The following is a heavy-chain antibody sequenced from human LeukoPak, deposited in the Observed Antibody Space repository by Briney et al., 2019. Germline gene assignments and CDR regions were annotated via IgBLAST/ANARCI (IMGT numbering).Heavy chain of an antibody. CDR2: INPNSGGT. CDR3: ARVAVRGVIIPGY. J-gene: IGHJ4*02. D-gene: IGHD3-10*01. V-gene: IGHV1-2*02. CDR1: GYTFTGYY. Sequence: ASVKVSCKASGYTFTGYYMHWVRQAPGQGLEWMGWINPNSGGTNYAQKFQGRVTMTRDTSISTAYMELSRLRSDDTAVYYCARVAVRGVIIPGYWGQGSLVTVSS.